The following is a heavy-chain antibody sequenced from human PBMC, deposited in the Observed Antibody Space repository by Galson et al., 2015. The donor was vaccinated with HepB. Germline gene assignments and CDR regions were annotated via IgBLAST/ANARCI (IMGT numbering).Heavy chain of an antibody. V-gene: IGHV1-18*04. CDR3: ARDRPLRSSGWKWGYYFDY. D-gene: IGHD6-19*01. CDR1: GYTFTSYG. Sequence: QSGAEVKKPGASVKVSCKASGYTFTSYGISWVRQAPGQGLEWMGWISAYNGNTNYAQKLQGRVTMTTDTSTSTAYMELRSLRSDDTAVYYCARDRPLRSSGWKWGYYFDYWGQGTLVTVSS. CDR2: ISAYNGNT. J-gene: IGHJ4*02.